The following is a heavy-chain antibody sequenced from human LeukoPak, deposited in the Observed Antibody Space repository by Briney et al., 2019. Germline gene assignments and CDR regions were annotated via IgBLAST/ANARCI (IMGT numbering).Heavy chain of an antibody. J-gene: IGHJ4*02. V-gene: IGHV3-74*01. D-gene: IGHD2-15*01. CDR3: ARVWIGGAFDY. CDR1: GFTFSSYW. Sequence: GGSLRLSCAASGFTFSSYWMPWVRQAPGKGLVWVSRINTEGSSTSYADSGKGRFTISRDNAKNTLYLQMNSLRAEDTAVYYCARVWIGGAFDYWGQGTLVTVSS. CDR2: INTEGSST.